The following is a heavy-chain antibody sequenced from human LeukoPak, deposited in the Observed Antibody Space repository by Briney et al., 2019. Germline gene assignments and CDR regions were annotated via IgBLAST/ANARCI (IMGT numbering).Heavy chain of an antibody. V-gene: IGHV3-23*01. CDR1: GFTFSNYA. CDR3: AIDRRDFDY. CDR2: ISLSGGST. Sequence: GGSLGLSCAASGFTFSNYAMSWVRQAPGKGLEWVSTISLSGGSTYYADSVKGRFTISRDNSKNTLYLQMNSLRAEDTAVYYCAIDRRDFDYWGQGSLVTVSS. J-gene: IGHJ4*02.